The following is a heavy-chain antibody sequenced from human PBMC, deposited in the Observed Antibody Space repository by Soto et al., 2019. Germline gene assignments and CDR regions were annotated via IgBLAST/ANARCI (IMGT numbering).Heavy chain of an antibody. V-gene: IGHV1-8*01. Sequence: ASVKVSCKTSGYTYTSYDINWVRQATGQGLEWMGWMNPNSGNTGYAQKFQGRVTMTRNTSISTAYMELSSLGSEDTAVYYCARTGWGDYDAFDIWGQGTMVTVSS. CDR1: GYTYTSYD. J-gene: IGHJ3*02. CDR3: ARTGWGDYDAFDI. D-gene: IGHD4-17*01. CDR2: MNPNSGNT.